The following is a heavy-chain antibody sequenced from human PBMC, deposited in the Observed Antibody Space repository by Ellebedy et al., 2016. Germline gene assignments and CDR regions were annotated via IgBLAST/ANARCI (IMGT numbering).Heavy chain of an antibody. CDR3: ARDGDSDWFLDY. CDR2: IGPSDGTT. CDR1: GFTFSHYA. V-gene: IGHV3-48*03. D-gene: IGHD3-9*01. Sequence: GESLKISXAATGFTFSHYAMNWVRQVPGRGLEWVAYIGPSDGTTHYADSVKGRFTVSRDNAEDSLFLQMSSLTADDTAVYYCARDGDSDWFLDYWGQGTLVTVSS. J-gene: IGHJ4*02.